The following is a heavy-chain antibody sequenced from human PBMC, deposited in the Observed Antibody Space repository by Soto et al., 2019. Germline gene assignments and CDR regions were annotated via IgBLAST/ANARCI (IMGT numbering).Heavy chain of an antibody. Sequence: QITLKESGPTLVKPTQTLTLTCTFSGFSLSTRGVGVGWIRQPPGKALEWLALIYWDDDKRYSPSLKTRLTITKDTSKNQEVLTMINMDPVETATYSCAHIGVSRWFDFWGQGTLVTVSS. CDR2: IYWDDDK. CDR3: AHIGVSRWFDF. CDR1: GFSLSTRGVG. J-gene: IGHJ4*02. V-gene: IGHV2-5*02. D-gene: IGHD6-13*01.